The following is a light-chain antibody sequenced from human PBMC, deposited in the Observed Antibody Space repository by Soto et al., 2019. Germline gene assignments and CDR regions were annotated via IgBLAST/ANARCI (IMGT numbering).Light chain of an antibody. CDR3: QQYYNTPLT. V-gene: IGKV4-1*01. Sequence: DIVMTQSPDSLAVSLGERATINCKSSQSVLYSSNNKNYLAWYQQKPGQPLKLLIYWASTRESGVPDRFSGIGSVTDFTLTISSLQAEDVAVYYCQQYYNTPLTFGGGTKVEIK. CDR2: WAS. CDR1: QSVLYSSNNKNY. J-gene: IGKJ4*01.